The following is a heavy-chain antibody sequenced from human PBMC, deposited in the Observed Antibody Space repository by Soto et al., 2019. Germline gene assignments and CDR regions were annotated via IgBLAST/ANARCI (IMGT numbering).Heavy chain of an antibody. CDR2: ISAYNGNT. V-gene: IGHV1-18*01. CDR1: GYTFTSYG. D-gene: IGHD2-2*01. J-gene: IGHJ4*01. Sequence: ASVKVSCRASGYTFTSYGISWVRQAPGQGLEWMGWISAYNGNTNYAQKLQGRVTMTTDTSTSTAYMELRSLRSDDTAVYYCARDTWAIVVAPAVYFDYWGHGPLVTVSS. CDR3: ARDTWAIVVAPAVYFDY.